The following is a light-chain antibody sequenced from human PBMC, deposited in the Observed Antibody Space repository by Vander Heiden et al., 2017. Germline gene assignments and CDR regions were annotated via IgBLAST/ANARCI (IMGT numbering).Light chain of an antibody. CDR2: AAC. V-gene: IGKV1-39*01. J-gene: IGKJ2*01. CDR1: LSLSTH. CDR3: QQGYCSLT. Sequence: DIQMTQSPSSLSASVVDRVTITRRPRLSLSTHLNSYQQQPGRAPNLLNYAACSLQSGVQSWCGGSGSRTAFALTISSLQPEDFATYYHQQGYCSLTFGQGTKVEIK.